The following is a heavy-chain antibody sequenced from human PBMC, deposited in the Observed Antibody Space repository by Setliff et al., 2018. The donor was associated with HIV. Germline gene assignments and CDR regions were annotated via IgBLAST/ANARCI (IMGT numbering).Heavy chain of an antibody. CDR2: IYYSGST. J-gene: IGHJ6*02. CDR1: GGSISSDY. V-gene: IGHV4-59*01. CDR3: ARSRTSSGYYGVTGYGMDV. D-gene: IGHD3-22*01. Sequence: SETLSLTCTVSGGSISSDYWSWIRRPPGKGLEWIGYIYYSGSTNYNPSLKSRVTISVATSKNKFSLKLNSVTTADTAVYYCARSRTSSGYYGVTGYGMDVWGQGTTVTVSS.